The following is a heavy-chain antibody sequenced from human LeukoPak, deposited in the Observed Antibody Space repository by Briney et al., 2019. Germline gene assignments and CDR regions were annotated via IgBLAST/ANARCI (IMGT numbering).Heavy chain of an antibody. Sequence: PGGSLRLSCVASGFTFSRYWMSWVRQAPGKGLEWVANIKQDGSEKNYVDSVKGRFTISRDNAKNSLYLQMNSLRAEDTAVYYCAREQVVVGRGYYGMDVWGQGTTVTVSS. D-gene: IGHD2-2*01. CDR3: AREQVVVGRGYYGMDV. J-gene: IGHJ6*02. V-gene: IGHV3-7*01. CDR2: IKQDGSEK. CDR1: GFTFSRYW.